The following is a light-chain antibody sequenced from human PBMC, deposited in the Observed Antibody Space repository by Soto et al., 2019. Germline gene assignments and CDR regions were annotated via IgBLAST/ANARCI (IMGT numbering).Light chain of an antibody. J-gene: IGKJ2*01. Sequence: EVVLTQSPGTLSLSPGERATLSCRASQSVSNNYLAWYQQKPGQAPRLLIFGSSDRATGIPDRFSGSGSGTDFTLTISRLEPEEFAMYYCQQYGSSPPYTFGLGTKLEIK. CDR1: QSVSNNY. CDR2: GSS. CDR3: QQYGSSPPYT. V-gene: IGKV3-20*01.